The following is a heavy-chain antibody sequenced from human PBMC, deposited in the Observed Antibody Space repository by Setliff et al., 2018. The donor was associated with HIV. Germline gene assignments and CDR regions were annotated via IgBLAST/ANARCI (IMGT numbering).Heavy chain of an antibody. CDR1: GFTFSRYW. D-gene: IGHD6-6*01. J-gene: IGHJ5*02. CDR2: ITNDTTTT. CDR3: TMFSISSA. V-gene: IGHV3-74*01. Sequence: PGGSLRLSCAASGFTFSRYWMHWVRQAPGQGLVWVSGITNDTTTTTYADSVKGRFSISRDNAKKMLYLQMNGLRGEDTAVYYCTMFSISSAWGQGTQVTVS.